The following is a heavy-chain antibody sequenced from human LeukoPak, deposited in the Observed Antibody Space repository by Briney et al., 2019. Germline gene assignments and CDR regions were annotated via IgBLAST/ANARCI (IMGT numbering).Heavy chain of an antibody. CDR3: AELGITMIGGV. CDR1: GFTFNTYT. V-gene: IGHV3-21*01. Sequence: GGSLRLSCAASGFTFNTYTMNWVRQAPGKGGEWVSSITASSTARYYADSVRGRFTISRDNAKNSLYLQMNSLRAEDTAVYYCAELGITMIGGVWGKGTTVTISS. CDR2: ITASSTAR. D-gene: IGHD3-10*02. J-gene: IGHJ6*04.